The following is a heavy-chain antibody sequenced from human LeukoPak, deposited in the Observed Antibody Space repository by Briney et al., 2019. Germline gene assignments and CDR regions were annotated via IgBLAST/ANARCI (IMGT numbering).Heavy chain of an antibody. CDR2: IYSGGST. D-gene: IGHD6-13*01. V-gene: IGHV3-53*01. CDR3: ARDSVGWQQAYDYYGMDV. J-gene: IGHJ6*02. Sequence: HPGGSLRLSCAASGFTVSSNYMSWVRQAPGKGLEWVSVIYSGGSTYYADSVKGRFTISRDNSKNTLYLQMNSLRAEDTAVYYCARDSVGWQQAYDYYGMDVWGQGTTVTVSS. CDR1: GFTVSSNY.